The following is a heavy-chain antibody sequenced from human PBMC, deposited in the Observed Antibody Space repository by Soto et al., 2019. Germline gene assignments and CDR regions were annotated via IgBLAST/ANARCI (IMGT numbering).Heavy chain of an antibody. J-gene: IGHJ4*02. D-gene: IGHD2-21*02. CDR3: VRKVTAFDY. CDR2: INPSGGST. Sequence: QVQLVQSGAEVEKPGASVKVSCKASGYTFTNYYIHWMRQAPGQGLEWMGIINPSGGSTNYAQKFQGRGTMTRDTSTSTVDMELSSLRSEDTAVYYCVRKVTAFDYWGQGTLVTVSS. V-gene: IGHV1-46*01. CDR1: GYTFTNYY.